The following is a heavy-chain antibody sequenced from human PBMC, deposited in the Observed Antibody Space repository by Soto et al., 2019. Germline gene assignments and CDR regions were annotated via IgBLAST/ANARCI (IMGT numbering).Heavy chain of an antibody. CDR2: IYYSDST. V-gene: IGHV4-59*01. J-gene: IGHJ6*02. D-gene: IGHD2-21*02. CDR3: ARDLWGYCGTDCYPLDV. Sequence: SETLSLTCTVSGGSISSYYWSWIRQPPGKGLEWIGYIYYSDSTNYNPSLKSRVIISVDTSKNQFSLKLNSVTAADTAVYYCARDLWGYCGTDCYPLDVWGQGTTVTVSS. CDR1: GGSISSYY.